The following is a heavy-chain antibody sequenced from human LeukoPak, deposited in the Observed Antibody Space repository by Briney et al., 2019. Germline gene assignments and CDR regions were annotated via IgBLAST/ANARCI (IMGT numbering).Heavy chain of an antibody. CDR2: ISTSGGT. CDR1: GGSISSYY. V-gene: IGHV4-4*07. Sequence: SETLSLTCTVSGGSISSYYWSWIRQPAGKGLEWIGRISTSGGTNYNPSLKSRVTMSVDTSKNQISLRLSSVTAADTAVYYCARARELNWFDPWGQGTPVTVSS. CDR3: ARARELNWFDP. J-gene: IGHJ5*02. D-gene: IGHD5-24*01.